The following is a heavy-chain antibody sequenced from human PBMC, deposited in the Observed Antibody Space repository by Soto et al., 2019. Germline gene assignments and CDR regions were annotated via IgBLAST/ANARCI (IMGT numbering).Heavy chain of an antibody. CDR2: NYYSGIT. V-gene: IGHV4-31*03. CDR1: GGSISSGGYY. D-gene: IGHD5-18*01. Sequence: PSETLSLTCTVSGGSISSGGYYWTWIRQHPGKGLEWIGYNYYSGITYYNPSLKSRVTISLDTSKNQFSLKLSSVTAADTAVYYCARTESGYSYGFADVWGQGTTVTVSS. J-gene: IGHJ6*02. CDR3: ARTESGYSYGFADV.